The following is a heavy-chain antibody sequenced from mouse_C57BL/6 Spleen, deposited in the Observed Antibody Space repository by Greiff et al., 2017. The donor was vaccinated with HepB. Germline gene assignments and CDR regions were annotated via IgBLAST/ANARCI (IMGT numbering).Heavy chain of an antibody. CDR3: ARHNKDSSGYVAY. CDR1: GFTFSSYG. J-gene: IGHJ3*01. CDR2: ISSGGSYT. Sequence: EVQVVESGGDLVKPGGSLKLSCAASGFTFSSYGMSWVRQTPDKRLEWVATISSGGSYTYYPDSVKGRFTISRDNAKNTLYLQMSSLKSEDTDMYYCARHNKDSSGYVAYWGQGTLVTVSA. D-gene: IGHD3-2*02. V-gene: IGHV5-6*01.